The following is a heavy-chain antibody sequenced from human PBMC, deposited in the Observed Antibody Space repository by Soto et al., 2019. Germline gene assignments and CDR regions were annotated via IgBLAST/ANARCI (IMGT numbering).Heavy chain of an antibody. CDR1: GFTFSSYA. CDR2: ITGSGDAT. V-gene: IGHV3-23*01. D-gene: IGHD1-20*01. J-gene: IGHJ4*02. CDR3: AKAISGYNAPLDH. Sequence: PGGSLRLSCAASGFTFSSYAMNWVRQAPGKGLEWVSVITGSGDATYYADSVKGRFTISRDNSKNTLYVQMNSLRVEDTAVYYCAKAISGYNAPLDHWGQGTRVTVSS.